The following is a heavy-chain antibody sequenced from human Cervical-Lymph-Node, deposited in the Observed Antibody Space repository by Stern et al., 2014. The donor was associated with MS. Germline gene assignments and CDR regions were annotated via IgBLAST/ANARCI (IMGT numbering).Heavy chain of an antibody. CDR2: ISYDGSNA. Sequence: VQLVESGGIVVQPGRSLGLSCVASGFSFSSYGMHWVRQAPGKGLEWVAVISYDGSNAYYADSVKGRFTISRDNSKNTLYLQLNSLRAEDTAVYFCAKDRGMIVVVTYSLDSWGQGTLVTVSS. J-gene: IGHJ4*02. D-gene: IGHD3-22*01. CDR1: GFSFSSYG. V-gene: IGHV3-30*18. CDR3: AKDRGMIVVVTYSLDS.